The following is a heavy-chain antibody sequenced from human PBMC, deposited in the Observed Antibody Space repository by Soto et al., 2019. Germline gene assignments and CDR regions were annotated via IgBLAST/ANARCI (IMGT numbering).Heavy chain of an antibody. CDR2: ISAYNGNT. D-gene: IGHD1-20*01. J-gene: IGHJ6*03. CDR1: GYTFTSYG. Sequence: QVQLVQSGAEVKKPGASVKVSCKASGYTFTSYGISWVRQAPGQGLEWMGWISAYNGNTNYAQKLQGRVTMTTDTSTSTAYMELRSLRSDDTAVYYCARDLLGGYNWNPDSYGDYYYYMDVWGKGTTVTVSS. V-gene: IGHV1-18*01. CDR3: ARDLLGGYNWNPDSYGDYYYYMDV.